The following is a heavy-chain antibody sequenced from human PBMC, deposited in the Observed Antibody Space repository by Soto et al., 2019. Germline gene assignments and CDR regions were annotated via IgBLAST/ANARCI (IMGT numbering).Heavy chain of an antibody. CDR1: GGSFSGYY. CDR2: INHSGST. J-gene: IGHJ3*02. CDR3: ARMYDYIWGSYRYRWGASDI. D-gene: IGHD3-16*02. V-gene: IGHV4-34*01. Sequence: SETLSLTCAVYGGSFSGYYWSWIRQPPGKGLEWIGEINHSGSTNYNPSLKSRVTISVDTSKNQFSLKLSSVTAADTAVYYCARMYDYIWGSYRYRWGASDIWGQGTMVTVSS.